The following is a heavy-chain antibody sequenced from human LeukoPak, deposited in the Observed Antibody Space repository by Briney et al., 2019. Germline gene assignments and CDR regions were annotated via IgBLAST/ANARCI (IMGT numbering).Heavy chain of an antibody. Sequence: SETLSLTCTVSGDSITNSNYFWGWIRQPPGKGLEWIGSIYYSGTTYYNSSLKSRVIISVDTSKNQFSLKLTSVTATDTAVYYCARHEAQDFDYWGQGTLVTVSS. CDR2: IYYSGTT. CDR3: ARHEAQDFDY. J-gene: IGHJ4*02. V-gene: IGHV4-39*01. CDR1: GDSITNSNYF.